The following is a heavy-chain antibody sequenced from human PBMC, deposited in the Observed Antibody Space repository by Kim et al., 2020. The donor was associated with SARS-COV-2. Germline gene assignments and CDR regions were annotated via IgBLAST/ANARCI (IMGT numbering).Heavy chain of an antibody. CDR2: IKRDGSER. J-gene: IGHJ4*02. CDR1: GITSSSYW. Sequence: GGSLRLSCVESGITSSSYWLTWVRQAPGKGLGWVANIKRDGSERYYWDSVKGRFTISRDNAKSSVFLQMNSLRSEDTAVYYCGISGIWGQGTLVTVSS. V-gene: IGHV3-7*01. CDR3: GISGI.